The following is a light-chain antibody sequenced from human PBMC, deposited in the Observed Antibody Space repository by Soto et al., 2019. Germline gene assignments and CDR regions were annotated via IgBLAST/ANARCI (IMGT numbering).Light chain of an antibody. Sequence: EIQITQSPSTLSASVGDRVTITCRASQSISSWLAWYQQKPGKAPKLLIYKASRLHSGVSSRFSGSESGTEFTLTISSLQPDDFATYYCQQYSGDSRTFGQGTKVDIK. V-gene: IGKV1-5*03. CDR2: KAS. CDR1: QSISSW. J-gene: IGKJ1*01. CDR3: QQYSGDSRT.